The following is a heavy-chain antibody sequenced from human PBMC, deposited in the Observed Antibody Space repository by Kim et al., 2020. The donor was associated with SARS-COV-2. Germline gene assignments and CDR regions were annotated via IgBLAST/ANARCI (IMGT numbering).Heavy chain of an antibody. CDR2: IYYSGST. CDR1: GGSISSYY. J-gene: IGHJ5*02. D-gene: IGHD3-22*01. Sequence: SETLSLTCTVSGGSISSYYWSWIRQPPGKGLEWIGYIYYSGSTNYNPSLKSRVTISVDTSKNQFSLKLSSVTAADTAVYYCAESYDSSGYYGGAWGQGTLVTVSS. V-gene: IGHV4-59*01. CDR3: AESYDSSGYYGGA.